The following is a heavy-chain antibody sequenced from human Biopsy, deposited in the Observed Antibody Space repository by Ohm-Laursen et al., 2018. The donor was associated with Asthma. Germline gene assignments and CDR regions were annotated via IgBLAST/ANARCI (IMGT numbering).Heavy chain of an antibody. V-gene: IGHV3-30*18. D-gene: IGHD3-3*01. CDR1: GFSFNSYG. Sequence: SLRLSCTASGFSFNSYGMHWVRQAPGKGLEWVAVMSFDGRQTYYADSVKGRFTISRDNSKNTLYLQMNSLRAEGTAVYYCAKERYYDFWSGYPIWGQGTMVTVSS. CDR3: AKERYYDFWSGYPI. J-gene: IGHJ3*02. CDR2: MSFDGRQT.